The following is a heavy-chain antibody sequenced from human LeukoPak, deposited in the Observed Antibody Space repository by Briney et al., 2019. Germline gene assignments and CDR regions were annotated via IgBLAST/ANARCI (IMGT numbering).Heavy chain of an antibody. V-gene: IGHV7-4-1*02. CDR1: GYTFTSYA. Sequence: ASVKVSCKASGYTFTSYAMNWVRQAPGQGLEWMGWINTNTGNPTYAQGFTGRFVFSLDTSVSTAYLQISSLKAEDTAVYYCARDCRATRDCSFYFDYWGQGTLVTVSS. CDR3: ARDCRATRDCSFYFDY. D-gene: IGHD2-15*01. CDR2: INTNTGNP. J-gene: IGHJ4*02.